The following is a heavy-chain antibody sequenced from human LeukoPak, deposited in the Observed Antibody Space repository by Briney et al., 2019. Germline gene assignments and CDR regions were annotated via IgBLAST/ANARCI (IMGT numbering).Heavy chain of an antibody. J-gene: IGHJ4*02. V-gene: IGHV3-21*01. CDR3: ARDREMATIDY. Sequence: PGGSLRLSCAASGFTFSSYSMNWARQAPGKGLEWVSSISSSSSYIYYADSVKGRFTISRDNAKNSLYLQMNSLRAEDTAVYYCARDREMATIDYWGQGTLVTVSS. D-gene: IGHD5-24*01. CDR2: ISSSSSYI. CDR1: GFTFSSYS.